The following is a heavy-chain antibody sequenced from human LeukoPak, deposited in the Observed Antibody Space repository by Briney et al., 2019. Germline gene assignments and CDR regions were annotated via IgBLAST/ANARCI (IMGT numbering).Heavy chain of an antibody. CDR3: AREVKGIGFDY. D-gene: IGHD2-15*01. J-gene: IGHJ4*02. Sequence: GGSLRLSCAASGFTFSSYSMNWVRLAPGKGLEWVSSISSSSSYIYYADSVKGRFTISRDNAKNSLYLQMNSLRAEGTAVYYCAREVKGIGFDYWGQGTLVTVSS. V-gene: IGHV3-21*01. CDR1: GFTFSSYS. CDR2: ISSSSSYI.